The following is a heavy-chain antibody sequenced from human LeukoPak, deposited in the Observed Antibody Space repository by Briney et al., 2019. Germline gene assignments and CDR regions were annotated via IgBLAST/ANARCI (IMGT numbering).Heavy chain of an antibody. D-gene: IGHD3-22*01. CDR3: AKDRDRGNYYDSSGYPILDAFGI. CDR2: ISGSGGST. Sequence: GGSLRLSCAASGFTFSSYAMSWVRQAPGKGLEWVSAISGSGGSTYYADSVKGRFTISRDNSKNTLYLQMNSLRAEDTAVYYCAKDRDRGNYYDSSGYPILDAFGIWGQGTMVTVSS. J-gene: IGHJ3*02. V-gene: IGHV3-23*01. CDR1: GFTFSSYA.